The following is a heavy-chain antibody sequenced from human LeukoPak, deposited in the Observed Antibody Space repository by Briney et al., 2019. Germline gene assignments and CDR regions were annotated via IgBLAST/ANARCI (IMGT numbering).Heavy chain of an antibody. D-gene: IGHD2-2*01. V-gene: IGHV4-34*01. CDR2: INHSGST. J-gene: IGHJ5*02. CDR1: GGSFSGYY. CDR3: ARGCVVVVPAAILHTAWTYNWFDP. Sequence: SETLSLTCAVYGGSFSGYYWSWIRQPPGKGLEWIGEINHSGSTNYNPSPKSRVTISVDTSKNQFSLKLSSVTAADTAVYYCARGCVVVVPAAILHTAWTYNWFDPWGQGTLVTVSS.